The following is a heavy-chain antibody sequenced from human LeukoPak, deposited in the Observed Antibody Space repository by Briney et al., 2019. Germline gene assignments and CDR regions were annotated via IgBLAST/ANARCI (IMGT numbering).Heavy chain of an antibody. D-gene: IGHD5-24*01. J-gene: IGHJ6*03. V-gene: IGHV1-69*06. CDR1: GGTFSSYA. CDR3: ARNWEDGYNYYYYYYMDV. CDR2: IIPIFGTA. Sequence: SVKVSCKASGGTFSSYAISWVRQAPGQGLEWMGGIIPIFGTANYAQKFQGRVAITADKSTSTAYMELSSLRSEDTAVYYCARNWEDGYNYYYYYYMDVWGKGTTVTVSS.